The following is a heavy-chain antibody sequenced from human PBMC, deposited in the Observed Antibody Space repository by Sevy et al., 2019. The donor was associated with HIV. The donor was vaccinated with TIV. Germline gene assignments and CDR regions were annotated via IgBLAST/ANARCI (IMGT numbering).Heavy chain of an antibody. Sequence: GGSLRLSCAASGFTFSGSAIHWVRQASGKGLEWVGRIRSESNSHGTAYAASVKGRFTISRDDSKNTAYLQMNSLKTEDTAVYYCTRHRLSMVRGIIMAHYFDYWGPGTLVTVSS. J-gene: IGHJ4*02. CDR1: GFTFSGSA. V-gene: IGHV3-73*01. CDR2: IRSESNSHGT. D-gene: IGHD3-10*01. CDR3: TRHRLSMVRGIIMAHYFDY.